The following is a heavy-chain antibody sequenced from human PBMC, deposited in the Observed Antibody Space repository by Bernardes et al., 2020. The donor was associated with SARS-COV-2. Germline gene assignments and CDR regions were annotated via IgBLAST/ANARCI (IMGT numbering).Heavy chain of an antibody. CDR3: ARLVGSGSYWDYFDY. CDR2: IYPADSDT. CDR1: GYSFTTYW. J-gene: IGHJ4*02. Sequence: GESLKISCKGSGYSFTTYWIGWVRHMPGKGLEWMGIIYPADSDTRYSPSFQGQVTISADKSISTAYLQWSSLKASDTAMYYCARLVGSGSYWDYFDYWGQGTLVTVSS. D-gene: IGHD3-10*01. V-gene: IGHV5-51*01.